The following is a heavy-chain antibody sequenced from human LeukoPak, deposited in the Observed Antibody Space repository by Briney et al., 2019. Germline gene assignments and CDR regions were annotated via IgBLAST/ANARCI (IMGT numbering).Heavy chain of an antibody. D-gene: IGHD5-18*01. CDR3: ARDGRLQRGAFDI. V-gene: IGHV1-69*05. CDR2: IIPIFGTA. CDR1: GGTFSSYA. J-gene: IGHJ3*02. Sequence: GASVKVSCKASGGTFSSYAISWVRQAPGQGLEWMGGIIPIFGTANYAQKFQGRVTITTDESTSTAYMELSSLRSEDTAVYYCARDGRLQRGAFDIWGQGTMVTVSS.